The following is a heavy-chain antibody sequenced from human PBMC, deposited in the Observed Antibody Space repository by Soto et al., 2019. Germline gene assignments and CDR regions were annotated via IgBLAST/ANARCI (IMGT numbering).Heavy chain of an antibody. Sequence: SGPTLVNPTQTLTLTCTFSGFSLSTSGMRVSWIRQPPGKALEWLARIDWDDDKFYSTSLKTRLTISKDTSKNQVVLTMTNMDPVDTATYYCARMAKDGYNNNWFDPWGQGTLVTSPQ. V-gene: IGHV2-70*04. CDR2: IDWDDDK. CDR3: ARMAKDGYNNNWFDP. CDR1: GFSLSTSGMR. J-gene: IGHJ5*02. D-gene: IGHD5-12*01.